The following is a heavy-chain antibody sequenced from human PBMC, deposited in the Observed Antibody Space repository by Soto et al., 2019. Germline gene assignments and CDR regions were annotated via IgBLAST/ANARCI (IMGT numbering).Heavy chain of an antibody. CDR1: GYTFSSNA. J-gene: IGHJ4*02. Sequence: QVQLVQSGAEEKKPGASVRVSCTASGYTFSSNAIHWVRQAPGQRLEWMGWINPAYGNTKYSQKLQGRLTITRATSASTAYMELSSLKSEDTAVYYCARIVYDSSGYNRYFDYWGQGTLVTVSS. V-gene: IGHV1-3*05. CDR2: INPAYGNT. CDR3: ARIVYDSSGYNRYFDY. D-gene: IGHD3-22*01.